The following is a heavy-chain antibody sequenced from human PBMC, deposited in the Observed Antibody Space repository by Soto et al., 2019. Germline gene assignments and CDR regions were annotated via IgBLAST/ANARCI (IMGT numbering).Heavy chain of an antibody. Sequence: SETLSLTCTVSGGSISSGGYYWSWIRQHPGKGLEWIGYIYYSGSTYYNPSLKSRVTISVDTSKNQFSLKLSSVTAADTAVYYCARGDDRYCSGGSCSLGYYYMDVWGKGTTVTVSS. J-gene: IGHJ6*03. V-gene: IGHV4-31*03. CDR2: IYYSGST. CDR3: ARGDDRYCSGGSCSLGYYYMDV. D-gene: IGHD2-15*01. CDR1: GGSISSGGYY.